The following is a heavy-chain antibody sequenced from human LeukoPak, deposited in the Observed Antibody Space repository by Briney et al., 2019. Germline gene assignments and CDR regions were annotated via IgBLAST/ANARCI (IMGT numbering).Heavy chain of an antibody. CDR2: FDPEDGET. Sequence: GASVKVSCKVSGYTLTELSMHWGRQAPGKGLEWMGGFDPEDGETIYAQKFQGRVTMTEDTSTDTAYMELSSLRSEDTAVYYCAIPGGSSRDFDYWGQGTLVTVSS. J-gene: IGHJ4*02. V-gene: IGHV1-24*01. CDR1: GYTLTELS. D-gene: IGHD6-13*01. CDR3: AIPGGSSRDFDY.